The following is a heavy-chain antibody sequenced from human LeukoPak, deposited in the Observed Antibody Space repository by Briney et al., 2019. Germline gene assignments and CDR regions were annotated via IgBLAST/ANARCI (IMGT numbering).Heavy chain of an antibody. J-gene: IGHJ4*02. CDR2: INSNSEGE. D-gene: IGHD6-6*01. CDR1: GYTFTGYY. CDR3: AREPYSSSSDRHGRTFDY. Sequence: ASVKVSCKASGYTFTGYYMHWVRQAPGQGLEWMGQINSNSEGEKYAPKFQGRVTVLRDTSINTIYMELTSLTSDDTAVYYCAREPYSSSSDRHGRTFDYWGQGILVTVYS. V-gene: IGHV1-2*06.